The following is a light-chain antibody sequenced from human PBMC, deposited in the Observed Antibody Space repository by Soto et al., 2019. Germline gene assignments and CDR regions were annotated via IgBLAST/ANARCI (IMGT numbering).Light chain of an antibody. CDR2: GAS. V-gene: IGKV3-15*01. J-gene: IGKJ1*01. Sequence: EIVLTHSPGTLSLSAGERATLSCSSSQSVSSNLAWYQQKPRQAPRLLIYGASTRATGIPPRFSGSGSGTEFTPPISSLQHEDFAVYYCQQYNNWPRTFGQGTKVDIK. CDR3: QQYNNWPRT. CDR1: QSVSSN.